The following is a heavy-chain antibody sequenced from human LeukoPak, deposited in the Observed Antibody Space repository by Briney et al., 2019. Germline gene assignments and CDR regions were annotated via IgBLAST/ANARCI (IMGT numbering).Heavy chain of an antibody. Sequence: GRSLRLSCAASGFTFSSYGMHWVRQAPGKGLEWVAVISYDGSNKYYADSVKGRFTISRDNSKNTLYLQMNSLRAEDTAVYYCARAPGFIYGGFDYWGQGTLVTVSS. CDR1: GFTFSSYG. D-gene: IGHD3-3*02. CDR3: ARAPGFIYGGFDY. J-gene: IGHJ4*02. V-gene: IGHV3-30*03. CDR2: ISYDGSNK.